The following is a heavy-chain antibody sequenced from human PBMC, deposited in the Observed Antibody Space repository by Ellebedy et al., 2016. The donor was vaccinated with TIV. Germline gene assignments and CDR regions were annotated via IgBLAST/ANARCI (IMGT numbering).Heavy chain of an antibody. J-gene: IGHJ4*02. D-gene: IGHD3-22*01. CDR1: GGSINNYY. Sequence: MPGGSLRLSCTVSGGSINNYYWSWIRQPPGKGLEWIGNIYYSGSTNHNPFLKSRVTISVDTSKNQFSLELSSVTAADPAVYYCTRNGYYCLDYWGQGTLVTVSS. CDR3: TRNGYYCLDY. V-gene: IGHV4-59*12. CDR2: IYYSGST.